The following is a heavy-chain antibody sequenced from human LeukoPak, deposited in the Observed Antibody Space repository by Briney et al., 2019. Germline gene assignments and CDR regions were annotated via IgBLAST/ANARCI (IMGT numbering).Heavy chain of an antibody. V-gene: IGHV4-39*01. Sequence: SETLSLTCTVSGASISSSSYYWGWIRQPPGKGLEWIGSIYYSGNTYYNPSLKSRVTISVDTSKNQFSLKLSSVTAADTAVYYCARGGSDDAFDIWGQGTMVTVSS. CDR2: IYYSGNT. CDR3: ARGGSDDAFDI. J-gene: IGHJ3*02. CDR1: GASISSSSYY.